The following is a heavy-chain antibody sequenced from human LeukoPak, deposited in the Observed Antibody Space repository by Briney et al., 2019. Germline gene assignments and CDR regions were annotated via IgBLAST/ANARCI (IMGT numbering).Heavy chain of an antibody. Sequence: ASVKVSCKAPGYTFTSYYMHWVRQAPGQGLEWMGIINPSGGSTSYAQKFQGRVTMTRDTSTGTVYMELSSLRSEDTAVYYCARSGDYGDYEGAFDIWGQGTMVTVSS. V-gene: IGHV1-46*01. D-gene: IGHD4-17*01. CDR2: INPSGGST. J-gene: IGHJ3*02. CDR1: GYTFTSYY. CDR3: ARSGDYGDYEGAFDI.